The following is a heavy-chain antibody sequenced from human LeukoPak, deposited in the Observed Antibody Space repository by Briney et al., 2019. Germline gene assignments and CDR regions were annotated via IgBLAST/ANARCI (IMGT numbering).Heavy chain of an antibody. Sequence: AGGSLTLSCAASGFPFSSYAMRGLPQAPGRGVEGVSAISGSGGSTYYADSVKGRFTISRDNSKNTLYLQMDSLRADDTAVYYCAKNGGSYYRPFDYWGQGTLVTVSS. D-gene: IGHD1-26*01. CDR1: GFPFSSYA. J-gene: IGHJ4*02. V-gene: IGHV3-23*01. CDR2: ISGSGGST. CDR3: AKNGGSYYRPFDY.